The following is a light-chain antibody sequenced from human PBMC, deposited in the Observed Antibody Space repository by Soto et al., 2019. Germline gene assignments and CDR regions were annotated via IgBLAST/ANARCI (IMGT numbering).Light chain of an antibody. CDR2: AAS. V-gene: IGKV1-39*01. CDR1: QTLDTY. Sequence: DIQMKQSPTSLSASVGDRVTITCRASQTLDTYLNWFQQRPGQGPKLLIYAASELQSGVPSRFSGSGSVTDFTLTISSLQPEAFANYYCQQSYLTPFSFGGGTKVEIK. J-gene: IGKJ4*01. CDR3: QQSYLTPFS.